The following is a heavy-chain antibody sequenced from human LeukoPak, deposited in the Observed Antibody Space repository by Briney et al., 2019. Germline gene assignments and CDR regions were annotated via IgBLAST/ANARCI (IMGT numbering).Heavy chain of an antibody. Sequence: PSETLSLTCSVYGGSFSCYYCSWIRQPPAKVLEWIRAINHSGSNNYNPSLKRRITISVDTSKIQFSLKLRSVTAADAAVYYCARGYSSAFADLVIWGQGTMVTVSS. D-gene: IGHD6-19*01. J-gene: IGHJ3*02. CDR2: INHSGSN. V-gene: IGHV4-34*01. CDR1: GGSFSCYY. CDR3: ARGYSSAFADLVI.